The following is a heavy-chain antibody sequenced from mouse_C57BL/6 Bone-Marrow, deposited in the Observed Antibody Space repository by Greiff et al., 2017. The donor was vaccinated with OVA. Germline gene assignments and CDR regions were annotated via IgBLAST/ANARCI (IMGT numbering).Heavy chain of an antibody. CDR2: IRRGGSYT. CDR1: GFPFSSYG. V-gene: IGHV5-6*01. D-gene: IGHD6-1*01. J-gene: IGHJ1*03. Sequence: EVHLVESGGDLVKPGGSLKLSCAASGFPFSSYGMSWVRQTPATRLEWVATIRRGGSYTYYPDSVKGRITSARDNAKNTLYQQMSSLKSEDTAMYYCAREGGHFADVWGTGTTVTVSS. CDR3: AREGGHFADV.